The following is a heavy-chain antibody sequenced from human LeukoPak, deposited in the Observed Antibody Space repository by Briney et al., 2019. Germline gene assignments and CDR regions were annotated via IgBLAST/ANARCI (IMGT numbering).Heavy chain of an antibody. CDR1: GFTFSSYA. CDR3: ARKVLVGNKYFDY. J-gene: IGHJ4*02. CDR2: ISGGGTST. Sequence: GGSLRLSCAASGFTFSSYAMSWVRQAPGEGLEWVSTISGGGTSTYYADSVKGRFTISRDNSKNTLYLQMNSLRAEDPAVYYCARKVLVGNKYFDYWGQGTLVTVSS. D-gene: IGHD2/OR15-2a*01. V-gene: IGHV3-23*01.